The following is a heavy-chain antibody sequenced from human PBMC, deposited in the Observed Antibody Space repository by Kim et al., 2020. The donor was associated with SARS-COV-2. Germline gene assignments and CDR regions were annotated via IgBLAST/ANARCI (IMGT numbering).Heavy chain of an antibody. CDR1: GFTFSSYA. J-gene: IGHJ6*01. CDR3: AREYGSGSYRIYGMDV. CDR2: ISYDGSNK. Sequence: GGSLRLSCAASGFTFSSYAMHWVRQAPGKGLEWVAVISYDGSNKYYADSVKGRFTISRDNSKNTLYLQMNSLRAEDTAVYYCAREYGSGSYRIYGMDVWG. V-gene: IGHV3-30*04. D-gene: IGHD3-10*01.